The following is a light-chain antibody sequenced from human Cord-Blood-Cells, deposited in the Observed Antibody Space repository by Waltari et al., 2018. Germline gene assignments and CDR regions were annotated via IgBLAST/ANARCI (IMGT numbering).Light chain of an antibody. Sequence: QSALTQPASVSGSPGQSITISCTGTSRDVGSYNLVSWYQQRPGKAPKLMIYEGSKRPSGVSNRFSGSKSGNTASLTISGLQAEDEADYYCCSYAGSSTLVFGGGTKLTVL. V-gene: IGLV2-23*01. CDR3: CSYAGSSTLV. CDR2: EGS. CDR1: SRDVGSYNL. J-gene: IGLJ2*01.